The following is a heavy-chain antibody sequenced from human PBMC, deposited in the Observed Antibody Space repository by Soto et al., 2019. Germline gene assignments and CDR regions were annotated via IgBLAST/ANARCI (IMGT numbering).Heavy chain of an antibody. V-gene: IGHV1-69*01. D-gene: IGHD6-19*01. CDR2: IIPIFGTP. J-gene: IGHJ5*02. Sequence: QVQLVQSGAEVKKPGSSAKVSCKASGGTFSSYTINWVRQAPGQGLEWMGGIIPIFGTPNYAQKFQGRVTITADESTSTVYMELSRLRPEDTAVYYCARYAPSGNNSVWYTFDPWGQGTLVTVSS. CDR3: ARYAPSGNNSVWYTFDP. CDR1: GGTFSSYT.